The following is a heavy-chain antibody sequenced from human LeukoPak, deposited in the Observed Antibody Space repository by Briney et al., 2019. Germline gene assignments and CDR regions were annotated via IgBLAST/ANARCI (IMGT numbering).Heavy chain of an antibody. CDR2: ISSSGSTI. D-gene: IGHD3-10*01. CDR1: GFTFNTYG. J-gene: IGHJ4*02. CDR3: VRQYYYGSGSYFWAPDY. Sequence: PGGSLRLSCAASGFTFNTYGMTWVRQAPGKGLEWVSYISSSGSTIYYADSVKGRFTISRDNAKNSLYLQMNSLRAEDTAVYYCVRQYYYGSGSYFWAPDYWGQGTLVTVSS. V-gene: IGHV3-48*04.